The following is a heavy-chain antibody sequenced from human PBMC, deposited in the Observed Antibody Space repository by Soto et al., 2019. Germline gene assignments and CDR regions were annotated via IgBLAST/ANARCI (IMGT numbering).Heavy chain of an antibody. V-gene: IGHV4-31*03. CDR2: IYYSGST. CDR3: ARDQRGAATRAFDY. CDR1: GGSISSGGYY. D-gene: IGHD1-26*01. Sequence: QVQLQESGPGLVKPSQTLSLTCTVSGGSISSGGYYWSWIRQHPGKGLEWIGYIYYSGSTYYNPPLKSRVTISVDTSKNQFSLKLSSVTAADTAVYYCARDQRGAATRAFDYWGQGTLVTVSS. J-gene: IGHJ4*02.